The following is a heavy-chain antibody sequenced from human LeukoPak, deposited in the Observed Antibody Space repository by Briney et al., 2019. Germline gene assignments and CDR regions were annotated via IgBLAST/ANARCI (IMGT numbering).Heavy chain of an antibody. V-gene: IGHV1-18*01. D-gene: IGHD2-2*01. CDR2: ISAYNGNT. Sequence: ASVKVSYKASGYTFTSYGISWVRQAPGQGLEWMGWISAYNGNTNDAQRLQGRVTMTTDTSTSTAYMELRSLRSDDTAVYCCARVGCSSTSCYHYYYYMDVWGKGTTVTVSS. CDR3: ARVGCSSTSCYHYYYYMDV. CDR1: GYTFTSYG. J-gene: IGHJ6*03.